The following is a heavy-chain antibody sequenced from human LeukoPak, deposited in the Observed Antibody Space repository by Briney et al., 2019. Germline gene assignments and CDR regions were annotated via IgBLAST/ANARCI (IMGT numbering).Heavy chain of an antibody. V-gene: IGHV4-39*01. CDR3: ARGRSSGDFWSGYYRGPIYFDY. Sequence: SETLSLTCPVSGGSVSSSRYYWGWIRQPPGKGLEWIGSIYYTGSTYYKPSLKSRVTISVDASKNQISLKLSSVTAADTAVYYCARGRSSGDFWSGYYRGPIYFDYWGQGTLVTVSS. CDR1: GGSVSSSRYY. CDR2: IYYTGST. D-gene: IGHD3-3*01. J-gene: IGHJ4*02.